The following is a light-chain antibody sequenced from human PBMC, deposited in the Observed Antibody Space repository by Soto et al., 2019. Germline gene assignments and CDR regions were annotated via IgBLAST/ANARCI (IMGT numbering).Light chain of an antibody. CDR2: AAS. CDR3: KQSYSTPIT. V-gene: IGKV1-39*01. Sequence: DIQMTQSPSSLSASVGDRVSITCRASETISSHLNWYQQKAGKAPTLLVYAASSLQSGVQSRFTGSGSGTDFTLTIRSLQPEDFATYFCKQSYSTPITFGQGTRLEIK. CDR1: ETISSH. J-gene: IGKJ5*01.